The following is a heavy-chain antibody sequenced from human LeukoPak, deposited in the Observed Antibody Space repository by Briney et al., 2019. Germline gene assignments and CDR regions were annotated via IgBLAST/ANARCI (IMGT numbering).Heavy chain of an antibody. CDR2: ISSRTSYT. CDR1: GGSISSYY. Sequence: LSLTCTVSGGSISSYYMSWIRQAPGKGLEWVSYISSRTSYTNYADSVKGRFTISRDNAKNSLYLQMNSLTAEDTAVYYCARVDIAAAGFDHWGQGTLVTVSS. V-gene: IGHV3-11*05. CDR3: ARVDIAAAGFDH. D-gene: IGHD6-13*01. J-gene: IGHJ4*02.